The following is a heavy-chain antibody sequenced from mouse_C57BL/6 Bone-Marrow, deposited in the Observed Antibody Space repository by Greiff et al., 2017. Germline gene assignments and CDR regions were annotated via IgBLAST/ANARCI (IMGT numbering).Heavy chain of an antibody. CDR2: IDPENGDT. D-gene: IGHD2-1*01. V-gene: IGHV14-4*01. J-gene: IGHJ2*01. Sequence: VQLQQSGAELVRPGASVKLSCTASGFNIKDDYMHWVKQRPEQGLEWIGWIDPENGDTEYASKFQGKATLTADTSSNTAYMQLSSLTSEDTAVYYCTAGGNPYYFDYWGQGTTLTVSS. CDR1: GFNIKDDY. CDR3: TAGGNPYYFDY.